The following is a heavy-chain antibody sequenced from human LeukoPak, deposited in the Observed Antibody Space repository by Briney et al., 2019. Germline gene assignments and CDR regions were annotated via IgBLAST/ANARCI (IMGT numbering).Heavy chain of an antibody. CDR3: AKDYKGGTNQQDH. CDR1: GFTFSNHG. D-gene: IGHD3-10*01. CDR2: IWSDGSNK. J-gene: IGHJ4*02. Sequence: GGSLRLSCAASGFTFSNHGMHWVRQAPGKGLEWVAIIWSDGSNKYYADSVKGRFTISRDNSRNTLYLQMNSLRAEDTALYYCAKDYKGGTNQQDHWGQGTLVTVSS. V-gene: IGHV3-33*06.